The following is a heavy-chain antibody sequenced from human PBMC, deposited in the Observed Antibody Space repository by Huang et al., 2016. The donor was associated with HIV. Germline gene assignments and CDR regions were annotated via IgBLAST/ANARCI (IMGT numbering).Heavy chain of an antibody. CDR3: AKESRWFSDFDH. J-gene: IGHJ4*02. Sequence: QVHLVESGGGVVQPGGSLRLSCAASGFKLSGFGMHWVRQAPGKGLEWVAVISYDVRSQFYTDSVKGRFTISRDNSDNTLSLQMKGLRPDDTAVYYCAKESRWFSDFDHWGQGVLVSVSS. CDR2: ISYDVRSQ. D-gene: IGHD2-15*01. CDR1: GFKLSGFG. V-gene: IGHV3-30*18.